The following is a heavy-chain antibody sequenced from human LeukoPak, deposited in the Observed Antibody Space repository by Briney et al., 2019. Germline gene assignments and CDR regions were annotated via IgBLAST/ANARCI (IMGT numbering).Heavy chain of an antibody. CDR2: INHSGST. D-gene: IGHD1-26*01. Sequence: PSETLSLTCAVYAGSFSGYYWSWIRQPPGKGLEWIGEINHSGSTNYNPSLKSRVTISVDTSKNQFSLKLSSVTAADTAEYYCARGRGELLRFYFDYWGQGTLVTVSS. CDR3: ARGRGELLRFYFDY. J-gene: IGHJ4*02. CDR1: AGSFSGYY. V-gene: IGHV4-34*01.